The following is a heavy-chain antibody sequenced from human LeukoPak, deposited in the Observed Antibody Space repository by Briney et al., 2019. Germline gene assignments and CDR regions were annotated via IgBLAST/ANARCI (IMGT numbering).Heavy chain of an antibody. CDR2: IYTSGST. CDR1: GGSISSYY. D-gene: IGHD3-16*01. CDR3: ARDIGDGPRYNWFDP. J-gene: IGHJ5*02. V-gene: IGHV4-4*07. Sequence: SETLSLTCTVSGGSISSYYWSWIRQPAGKGLEWIGRIYTSGSTNYNPSLKSRVTMSVDTSKNQFSLKLSSVTAADTAVYYCARDIGDGPRYNWFDPWGQGTLVTVSS.